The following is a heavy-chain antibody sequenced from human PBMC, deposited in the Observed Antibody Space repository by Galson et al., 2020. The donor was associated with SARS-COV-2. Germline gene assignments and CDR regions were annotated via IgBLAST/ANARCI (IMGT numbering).Heavy chain of an antibody. Sequence: SVKVYCKASGGTFSSYDISWVRQAPGQGLEWMGGIIPIFGTANYAQKFQGRVTITADESTSTAYMELSSMRSEDTAVYYCARDRDYYGSGSYGYYYYYMDVWGKGTTVTVSS. V-gene: IGHV1-69*13. J-gene: IGHJ6*03. D-gene: IGHD3-10*01. CDR3: ARDRDYYGSGSYGYYYYYMDV. CDR2: IIPIFGTA. CDR1: GGTFSSYD.